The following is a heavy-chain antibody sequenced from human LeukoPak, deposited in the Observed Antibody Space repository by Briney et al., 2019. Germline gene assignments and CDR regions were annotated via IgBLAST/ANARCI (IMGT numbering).Heavy chain of an antibody. CDR2: ISGSGGST. Sequence: GGSLRLSCAASGFTFSSYAMSWVRQAPGKGLEWVSAISGSGGSTYYADSVKGRFTISRDNSKNTLYLQMNSLRAEDTAVYYCARGEKFTIFGVVIIYTPFDYWGQGTLVTVSS. CDR3: ARGEKFTIFGVVIIYTPFDY. J-gene: IGHJ4*02. D-gene: IGHD3-3*01. V-gene: IGHV3-23*01. CDR1: GFTFSSYA.